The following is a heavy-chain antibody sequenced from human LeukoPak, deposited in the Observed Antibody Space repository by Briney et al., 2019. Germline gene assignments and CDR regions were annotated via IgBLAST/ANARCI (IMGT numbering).Heavy chain of an antibody. Sequence: ASVKVSCKASGYTFTSYSISWVRQAPGQGLEWMGWISAYNGNTNYAQKLQGRVTMTTDTPTSTAYMELRSLRSDDTAVYYCARRVTAIGYYYYGMDVWGQGTTVTVSS. V-gene: IGHV1-18*01. CDR2: ISAYNGNT. D-gene: IGHD2-21*02. CDR3: ARRVTAIGYYYYGMDV. J-gene: IGHJ6*02. CDR1: GYTFTSYS.